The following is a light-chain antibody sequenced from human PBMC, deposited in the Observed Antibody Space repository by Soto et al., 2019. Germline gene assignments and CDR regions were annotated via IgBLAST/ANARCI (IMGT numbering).Light chain of an antibody. CDR1: QSISSW. CDR2: KSS. V-gene: IGKV1-5*03. Sequence: DIQMTQSPSTLSASVGDRVTITCRSSQSISSWLAWYHPKPGKAPKLLIYKSSSLESGVPSRVSGSGSGTALTLTISTLQTADFESYYCLDYNSHSWKFGQGTKVEIK. J-gene: IGKJ1*01. CDR3: LDYNSHSWK.